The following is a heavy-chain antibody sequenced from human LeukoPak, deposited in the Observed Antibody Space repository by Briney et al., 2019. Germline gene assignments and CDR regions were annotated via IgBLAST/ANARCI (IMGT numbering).Heavy chain of an antibody. Sequence: GGSLRLSCAASGFSFSSYWMHWVRQVPGKGLVWVSRISSDGSTTNYADSVKGRFTISRDNPKNTLYLQMNSLRPEDTAVYYCAKLLTYMSSSDNWGQGTLVTVSS. V-gene: IGHV3-74*01. D-gene: IGHD6-6*01. CDR1: GFSFSSYW. J-gene: IGHJ4*02. CDR3: AKLLTYMSSSDN. CDR2: ISSDGSTT.